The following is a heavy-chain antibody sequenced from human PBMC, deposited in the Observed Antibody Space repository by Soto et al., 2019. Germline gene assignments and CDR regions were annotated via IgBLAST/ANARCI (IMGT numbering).Heavy chain of an antibody. CDR1: GSRFGDYA. CDR2: ISWDGSRL. D-gene: IGHD3-22*01. Sequence: GGSLRLSCAYSGSRFGDYAMHWVRQSPGKGLEWVAGISWDGSRLKYADSVKGRFTVSRDDAKKSLYLQMNGLRPDDTALYFCARELIVYEYSSEFGSWGQGTQVTVSS. V-gene: IGHV3-9*01. J-gene: IGHJ1*01. CDR3: ARELIVYEYSSEFGS.